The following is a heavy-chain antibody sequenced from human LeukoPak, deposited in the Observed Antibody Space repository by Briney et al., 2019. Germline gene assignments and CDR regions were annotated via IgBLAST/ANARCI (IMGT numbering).Heavy chain of an antibody. J-gene: IGHJ4*02. D-gene: IGHD1-26*01. Sequence: SETLSLTCAVSGGSISSGGYSWSWIRQPPGKGLEWIGYIYHGGSTYYNPSLKSRVTISVDRSKNQFSLKLSSVTAADTAVYYCARVSGTEGLDYWGQGTLVTVSS. CDR2: IYHGGST. V-gene: IGHV4-30-2*01. CDR3: ARVSGTEGLDY. CDR1: GGSISSGGYS.